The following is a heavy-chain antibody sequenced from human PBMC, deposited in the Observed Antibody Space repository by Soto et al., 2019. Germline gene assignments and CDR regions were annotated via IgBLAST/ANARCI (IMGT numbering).Heavy chain of an antibody. CDR3: ARDMGPYGDIFNWFDP. V-gene: IGHV4-31*03. CDR2: IYYSGSI. D-gene: IGHD4-17*01. Sequence: QVQLQESGPGLVKPSQTLSLTCTVSGGSISSGGYYWSWIRQHPGKGMEWIGYIYYSGSIYYNPSLKSRVTISVDTSKNQFSLKLSSVTAADTAVYYCARDMGPYGDIFNWFDPWGQGTLVTVSS. J-gene: IGHJ5*02. CDR1: GGSISSGGYY.